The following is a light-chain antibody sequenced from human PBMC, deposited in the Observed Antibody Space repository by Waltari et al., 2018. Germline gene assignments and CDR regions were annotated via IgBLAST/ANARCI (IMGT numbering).Light chain of an antibody. Sequence: QLVLTQSPSASASPGASVKLTCTLDSGHSNNLAPWLQRRPEKGPRYLMKVNSDGSHTKGDDIPDRFSGSSSGPERYLTISSLQSEDEADYYCQTGGHGTWVFGGGTKLTVV. CDR3: QTGGHGTWV. CDR2: VNSDGSH. CDR1: SGHSNNL. V-gene: IGLV4-69*01. J-gene: IGLJ3*02.